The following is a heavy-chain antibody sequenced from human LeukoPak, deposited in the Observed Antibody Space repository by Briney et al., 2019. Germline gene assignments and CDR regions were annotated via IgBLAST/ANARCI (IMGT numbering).Heavy chain of an antibody. CDR3: ARQRITMIVVARRYFDY. J-gene: IGHJ4*02. Sequence: SETLSLTCAVYGGSFSGYYWSWIRQPPGKGLEWIGEINHSGSTNYNPSLKSRVTISVDTSKNQFSLKLSSVTAADTAVYYCARQRITMIVVARRYFDYWGQGTLVTVSS. CDR2: INHSGST. D-gene: IGHD3-22*01. V-gene: IGHV4-34*01. CDR1: GGSFSGYY.